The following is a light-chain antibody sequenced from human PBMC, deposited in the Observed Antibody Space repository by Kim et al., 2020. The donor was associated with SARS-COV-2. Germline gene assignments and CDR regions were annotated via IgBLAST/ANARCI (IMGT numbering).Light chain of an antibody. V-gene: IGKV1-5*03. J-gene: IGKJ1*01. CDR3: QHYNGFPWT. CDR2: KAS. CDR1: QPVSTW. Sequence: ASMGDRVPIPCRASQPVSTWLAWYQQKSWKAPKLLIYKASSLERGVPSRFRGSGSGTEFTLTISSLQPEDFATYYCQHYNGFPWTFGQGTKVDIK.